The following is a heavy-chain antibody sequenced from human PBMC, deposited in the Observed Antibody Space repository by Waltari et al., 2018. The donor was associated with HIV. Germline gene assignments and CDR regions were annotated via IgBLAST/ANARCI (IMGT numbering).Heavy chain of an antibody. Sequence: QVQLVQSGAEVKKPGSSVKVSCKASGRPFSSYAISWVRPALGQGLEWMGGIIPIFGTANYAQKFQGRVTITADESTSTAYMELSSLRSEDTAVYYCARTETEIVATMARDDAFDIWGQGTMVTVSS. CDR3: ARTETEIVATMARDDAFDI. V-gene: IGHV1-69*01. J-gene: IGHJ3*02. D-gene: IGHD5-12*01. CDR1: GRPFSSYA. CDR2: IIPIFGTA.